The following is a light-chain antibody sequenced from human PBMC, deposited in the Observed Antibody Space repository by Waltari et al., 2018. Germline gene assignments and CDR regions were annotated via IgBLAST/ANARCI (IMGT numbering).Light chain of an antibody. CDR2: WAS. CDR1: ESVLYSSNNKNY. Sequence: MTEEEDSLAGSLGERERRKGKSRESVLYSSNNKNYLAWYQQKPGQPPKLLIYWASPRTSGLPHRFPSRGSSPDFPLTISSLQAEDLAVYYCQQYYSTPRTFGQGTKVEIK. J-gene: IGKJ1*01. V-gene: IGKV4-1*01. CDR3: QQYYSTPRT.